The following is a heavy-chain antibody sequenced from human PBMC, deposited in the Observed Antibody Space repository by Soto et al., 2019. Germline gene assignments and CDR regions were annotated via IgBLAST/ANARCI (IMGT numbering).Heavy chain of an antibody. J-gene: IGHJ6*02. CDR3: ASVRGGYYYAMDV. D-gene: IGHD3-10*02. CDR1: GGSISSINNHFSNHY. V-gene: IGHV4-61*05. Sequence: SETLSLTCTVSGGSISSINNHFSNHYCSWIRLSPGKGLEWIGYIYYSVSTNYNPSLKSRVTISVDTSKNQFSLKLSSVTAADTAVYYCASVRGGYYYAMDVWGQGTTVTVSS. CDR2: IYYSVST.